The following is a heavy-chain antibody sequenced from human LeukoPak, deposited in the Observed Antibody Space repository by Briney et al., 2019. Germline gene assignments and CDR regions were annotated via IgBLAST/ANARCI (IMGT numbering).Heavy chain of an antibody. CDR1: GFTVSTNY. CDR3: AKDRVTTVTTFFSQFDY. J-gene: IGHJ4*02. CDR2: ITGSGDNT. V-gene: IGHV3-23*01. Sequence: GGSLRLSCAASGFTVSTNYMSWVRQAPGKGLEWVSGITGSGDNTYYTDSLKGRFTISRDNSKNTLFLQISSLRADDTAVYYCAKDRVTTVTTFFSQFDYWGQGTLVTVSS. D-gene: IGHD4-11*01.